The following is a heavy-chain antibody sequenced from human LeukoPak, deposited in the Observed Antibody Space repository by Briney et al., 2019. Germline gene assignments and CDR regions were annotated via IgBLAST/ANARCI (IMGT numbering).Heavy chain of an antibody. J-gene: IGHJ6*03. V-gene: IGHV4-4*07. CDR2: VYTSGST. Sequence: SETLSLTCIIYGASIRSYYWSWIRQPAGKGLEWIGRVYTSGSTKYNPSLKSRVTISVDTSKNQFSLKLSSVTAADTAVYYCARGRYYYYYYMDVWGKGTTVTVSS. CDR1: GASIRSYY. CDR3: ARGRYYYYYYMDV.